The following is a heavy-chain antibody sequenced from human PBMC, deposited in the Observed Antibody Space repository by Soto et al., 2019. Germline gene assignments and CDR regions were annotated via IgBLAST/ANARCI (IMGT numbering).Heavy chain of an antibody. V-gene: IGHV1-18*01. CDR1: GYTFSSYG. CDR2: ISAYNGGNT. J-gene: IGHJ4*02. Sequence: ASVKVSSKASGYTFSSYGISWVRQAPGQGLEWMGWISAYNGGNTHYVQKFQGRVTMTTDTSTSTAYMELRSLRSDDTAVYYCAKVHCSGDGCYFVDYWGQGTLVTVSS. D-gene: IGHD2-15*01. CDR3: AKVHCSGDGCYFVDY.